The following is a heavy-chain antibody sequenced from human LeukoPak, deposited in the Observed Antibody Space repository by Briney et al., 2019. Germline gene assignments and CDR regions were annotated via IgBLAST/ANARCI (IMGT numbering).Heavy chain of an antibody. J-gene: IGHJ5*02. D-gene: IGHD6-19*01. CDR1: GFTLSDYY. V-gene: IGHV3-7*01. CDR3: AGSPYSSGWLIS. CDR2: IKQDGSEK. Sequence: GGSLRLSCAASGFTLSDYYMNWVRQAPGKGLEWVANIKQDGSEKYYVDSVKGRFTISRDNAKNSLYLQMNSLRAEDTAVYYCAGSPYSSGWLISWGQGTLVTVSS.